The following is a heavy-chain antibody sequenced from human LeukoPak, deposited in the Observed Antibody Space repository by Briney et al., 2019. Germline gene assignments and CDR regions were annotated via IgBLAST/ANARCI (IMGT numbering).Heavy chain of an antibody. CDR2: IYYSGST. Sequence: SETLSLTCTVSNGSISNYYWSWIRQPPGKGLEWIGYIYYSGSTYYNPSLKSRVTISVDTSKNQFSLKLSSVTAADTAVYYCARPHSSSWYSYLDYYFDYWGQGTLVTVSS. CDR1: NGSISNYY. V-gene: IGHV4-59*04. D-gene: IGHD6-13*01. J-gene: IGHJ4*02. CDR3: ARPHSSSWYSYLDYYFDY.